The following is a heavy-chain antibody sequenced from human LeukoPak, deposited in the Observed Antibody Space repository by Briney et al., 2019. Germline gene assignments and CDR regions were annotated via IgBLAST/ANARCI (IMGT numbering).Heavy chain of an antibody. Sequence: PSETLSLTCTVSGDXVSSGTYYWAWIRQPPGKRLEWIGSIYYSGSTYYNPSLKSRVTISVDTSKNQFSLKLSSVTAADTAVYYCATYRPVWGIDYWGQGTLVTVSS. V-gene: IGHV4-39*01. CDR2: IYYSGST. J-gene: IGHJ4*02. CDR1: GDXVSSGTYY. CDR3: ATYRPVWGIDY. D-gene: IGHD3-16*01.